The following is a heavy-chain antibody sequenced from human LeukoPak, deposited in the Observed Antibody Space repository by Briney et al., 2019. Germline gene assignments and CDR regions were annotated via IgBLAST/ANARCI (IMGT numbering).Heavy chain of an antibody. V-gene: IGHV1-18*04. CDR1: GYTFTGYY. CDR3: ARREQWLVGDDY. D-gene: IGHD6-19*01. CDR2: ISAYNGNT. J-gene: IGHJ4*02. Sequence: ASVKVSCKASGYTFTGYYMHWVRQAPGQGLEWMGWISAYNGNTNYAQKLQGRVTTTTDTSTSTAYMELRSLRSDDTAVYYCARREQWLVGDDYWGQGTLVTVSS.